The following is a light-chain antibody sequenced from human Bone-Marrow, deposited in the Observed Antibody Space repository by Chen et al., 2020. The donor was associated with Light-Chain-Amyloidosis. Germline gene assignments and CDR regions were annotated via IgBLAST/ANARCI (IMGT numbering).Light chain of an antibody. V-gene: IGLV1-40*01. Sequence: QSVLTQPPSVSGAPGQRVTISCTGSSSNIGAGYDVHWYQQLPGTAPKLLIYGNSNRPSGVPDRFAGSKSGSSAYLAITGLQAEDEADYYCQSYDSSLSVGVFGTGTKVTVL. CDR3: QSYDSSLSVGV. CDR1: SSNIGAGYD. J-gene: IGLJ1*01. CDR2: GNS.